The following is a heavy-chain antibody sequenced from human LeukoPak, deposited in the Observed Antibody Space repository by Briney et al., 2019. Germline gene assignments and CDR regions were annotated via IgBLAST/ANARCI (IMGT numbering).Heavy chain of an antibody. CDR3: ARWDSSGYHKYYFDY. J-gene: IGHJ4*02. D-gene: IGHD3-22*01. Sequence: PGGSLRLSCAASGWTDSSNYMNWVRQAPGKGLEWVSIIYSGGSTYYADSVRGRFTISRDNSKNTLYLQMNSLTAEDTAVYYCARWDSSGYHKYYFDYWGQGTLVTVSS. V-gene: IGHV3-53*01. CDR2: IYSGGST. CDR1: GWTDSSNY.